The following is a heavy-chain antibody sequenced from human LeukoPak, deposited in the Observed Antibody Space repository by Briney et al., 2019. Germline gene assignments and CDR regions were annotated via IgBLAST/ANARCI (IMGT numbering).Heavy chain of an antibody. CDR1: GLTLSNYW. CDR3: AARSSGNPYF. V-gene: IGHV3-7*03. J-gene: IGHJ4*02. CDR2: IKQDGSEK. Sequence: PGGSLRLPCTASGLTLSNYWMIWVRQAPGKGLQWVAKIKQDGSEKYYVDSVKGRFTISRDNAENSLYLQMNSLRVEDTAVYYCAARSSGNPYFWGQGTLVTVSS. D-gene: IGHD1-26*01.